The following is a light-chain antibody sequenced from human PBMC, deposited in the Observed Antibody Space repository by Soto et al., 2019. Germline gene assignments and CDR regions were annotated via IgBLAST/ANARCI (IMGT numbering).Light chain of an antibody. V-gene: IGKV3-15*01. Sequence: EIVMTQSPATLSVSPWEGATLSCKASQNVYNNLAWYQQRPGQPPRLLIYDASTRATGISARFSGSGYGTEFTLTISSLQSEDFAVYFCQQCRNWPLTFGGGTQVDIK. J-gene: IGKJ4*01. CDR3: QQCRNWPLT. CDR2: DAS. CDR1: QNVYNN.